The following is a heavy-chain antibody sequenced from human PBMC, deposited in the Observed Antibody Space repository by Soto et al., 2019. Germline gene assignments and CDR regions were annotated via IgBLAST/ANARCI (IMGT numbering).Heavy chain of an antibody. CDR2: ISGIGHST. Sequence: GGSLRLSCAASGFTFSSYAMSWVRQAPGKGLEWVSAISGIGHSTYYADSVKGRFTISRDNSKNTLYLQMNSLRAEDTAVYYCAKRIMATIGHFDSWGQGTLVTV. V-gene: IGHV3-23*01. D-gene: IGHD5-12*01. CDR3: AKRIMATIGHFDS. CDR1: GFTFSSYA. J-gene: IGHJ4*02.